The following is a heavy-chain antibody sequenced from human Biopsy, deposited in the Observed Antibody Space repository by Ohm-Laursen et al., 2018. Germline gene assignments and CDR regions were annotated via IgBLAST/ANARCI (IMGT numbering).Heavy chain of an antibody. V-gene: IGHV3-23*01. CDR1: GFTFATYG. Sequence: SLRLSCAASGFTFATYGMSWVRQAPGKGLEWVSGISSTGNSTYYADSVKGRFTISRDNSKNTLYLEMNSLRAEDTAIYYCAKARSGSSNSCYNYWGQGTLVIVSS. CDR3: AKARSGSSNSCYNY. D-gene: IGHD2-2*02. J-gene: IGHJ4*02. CDR2: ISSTGNST.